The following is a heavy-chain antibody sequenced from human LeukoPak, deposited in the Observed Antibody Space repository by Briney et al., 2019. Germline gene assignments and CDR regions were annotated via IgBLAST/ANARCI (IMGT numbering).Heavy chain of an antibody. CDR3: AKDKYSSSWYYFDY. CDR2: ISYDGSNK. Sequence: GGSLRLSCAASGFTFSSYGMHWVRQAPGKGLEWVAVISYDGSNKYYADSVKGRFTISRDNSKNTLYLQMNSLRAEDAAVYYCAKDKYSSSWYYFDYWGQGTLVTVSS. CDR1: GFTFSSYG. V-gene: IGHV3-30*18. D-gene: IGHD6-13*01. J-gene: IGHJ4*02.